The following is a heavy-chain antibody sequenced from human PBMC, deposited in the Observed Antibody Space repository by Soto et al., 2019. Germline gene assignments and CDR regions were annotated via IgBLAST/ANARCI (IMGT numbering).Heavy chain of an antibody. D-gene: IGHD1-7*01. CDR3: AKDHELELRGFDY. Sequence: GGSLRLSCAASGFTFSSYGMHWVRQAPGKGLEWVAVISYDGSNKYYADSVKGRFIISRDNSKNTLYLQMNSLRAEDTAVYYCAKDHELELRGFDYWGQGTLVTVSS. V-gene: IGHV3-30*18. CDR1: GFTFSSYG. J-gene: IGHJ4*02. CDR2: ISYDGSNK.